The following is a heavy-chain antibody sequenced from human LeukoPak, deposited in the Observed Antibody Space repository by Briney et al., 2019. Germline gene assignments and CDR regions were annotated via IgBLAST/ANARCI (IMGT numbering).Heavy chain of an antibody. V-gene: IGHV4-4*07. CDR1: GGSISSYY. CDR2: IYTSGST. CDR3: ASHGQWMATIGDAFDI. J-gene: IGHJ3*02. D-gene: IGHD5-24*01. Sequence: SETLSLTCTVSGGSISSYYWSWIRQPAGKGLEWIGRIYTSGSTNYNPSLKSRVTISVDKSKNQFSLKLSSVTAADTAVYYCASHGQWMATIGDAFDIWGQGTMVSVSS.